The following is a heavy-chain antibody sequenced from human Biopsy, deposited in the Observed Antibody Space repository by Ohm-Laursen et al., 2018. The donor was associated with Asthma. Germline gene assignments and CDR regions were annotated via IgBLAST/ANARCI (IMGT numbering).Heavy chain of an antibody. D-gene: IGHD6-13*01. CDR1: SGSGGYMRSGNYY. V-gene: IGHV4-39*01. CDR2: IYYSGTT. CDR3: VRGSSSWHHGPFHYYYGLDV. J-gene: IGHJ6*02. Sequence: GTLSLTCSLSSGSGGYMRSGNYYWGWIRQPPGKGLEWFGSIYYSGTTYYNPSLGSRVTVSEDTSKNQFSVKLTSVTAADTAVYYCVRGSSSWHHGPFHYYYGLDVWGQGTTATVSS.